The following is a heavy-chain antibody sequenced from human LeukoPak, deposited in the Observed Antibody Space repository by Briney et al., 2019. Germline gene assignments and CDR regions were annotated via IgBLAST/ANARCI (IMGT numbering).Heavy chain of an antibody. CDR2: IYYTGST. V-gene: IGHV4-59*02. CDR3: ASRKLGNDY. Sequence: SETLPLTCTISGGSVSDYYWSWIRQSPGKGLEWIGYIYYTGSTTYNPSLKSRVTISADTSKNQFSLKLSSVTAADTAVYYCASRKLGNDYWGQGTLVTVSS. CDR1: GGSVSDYY. D-gene: IGHD7-27*01. J-gene: IGHJ4*02.